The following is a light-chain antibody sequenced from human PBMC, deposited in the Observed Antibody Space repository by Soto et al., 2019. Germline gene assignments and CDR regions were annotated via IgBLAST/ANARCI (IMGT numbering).Light chain of an antibody. CDR2: DAS. CDR3: QQRGNWPVT. J-gene: IGKJ1*01. CDR1: QSVGSY. V-gene: IGKV3-11*01. Sequence: EIVLTQSPATLSLSPGERATLSCRASQSVGSYFAWYQQKPGQAPRLLIYDASNMATGITAGFSGSGSGTDFTLTISSLEPDDFAVYYCQQRGNWPVTFGQGTRVDIK.